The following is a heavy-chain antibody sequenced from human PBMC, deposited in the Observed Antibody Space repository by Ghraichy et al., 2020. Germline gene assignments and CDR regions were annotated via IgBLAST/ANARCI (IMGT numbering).Heavy chain of an antibody. Sequence: GVLSLSCAVSGFTFSSYWMHWVRQAPGKGLEWVSRINSDGSSISYADSVKGRFTFSRDNAKNTLYLQMNSLRADDTAVYYCARGGPEYCSGGSCYAGDYWGQGTLVTVSS. J-gene: IGHJ4*02. V-gene: IGHV3-74*01. CDR1: GFTFSSYW. CDR2: INSDGSSI. CDR3: ARGGPEYCSGGSCYAGDY. D-gene: IGHD2-15*01.